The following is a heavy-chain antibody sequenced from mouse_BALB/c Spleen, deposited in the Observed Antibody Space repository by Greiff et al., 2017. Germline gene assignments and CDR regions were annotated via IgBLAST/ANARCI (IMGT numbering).Heavy chain of an antibody. D-gene: IGHD1-2*01. Sequence: EVQLQQSGGGLVKPGGSLKLSCAASGFTFSDYYMYWVRQTPEKRLEWVATISDGGSYTYYPDSVKGRFTISRDNAKNNLYLQMSSLKSEDTAMYYCARDPLTAAFAYWGQGTLVTVSA. V-gene: IGHV5-4*02. CDR3: ARDPLTAAFAY. J-gene: IGHJ3*01. CDR2: ISDGGSYT. CDR1: GFTFSDYY.